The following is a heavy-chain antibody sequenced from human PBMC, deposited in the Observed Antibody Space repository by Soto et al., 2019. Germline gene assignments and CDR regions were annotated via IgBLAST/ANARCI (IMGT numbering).Heavy chain of an antibody. D-gene: IGHD2-15*01. CDR1: GGSFSGYY. V-gene: IGHV4-34*01. CDR2: INHSGST. CDR3: ARGRGRDIVVVVAATPDDHAFDI. J-gene: IGHJ3*02. Sequence: SETLSLTCAVYGGSFSGYYWGWIRQPPGKGMEWIGEINHSGSTNYNPSLKSRVTISVDTSKNQFSLKLSSVTAADTAVYYCARGRGRDIVVVVAATPDDHAFDIWGQGTMVTVSS.